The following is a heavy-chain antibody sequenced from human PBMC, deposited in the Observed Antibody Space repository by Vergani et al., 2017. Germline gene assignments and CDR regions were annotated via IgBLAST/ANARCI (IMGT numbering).Heavy chain of an antibody. Sequence: QVQLQESGPGLVKPSQTLSLTCTVSGGSISSGGYYCSWIRQHPGKGLEWIGYIYYSGSTYYNPSLKSRVTISVDTSKNQFALKLSSVTAADTAVYYCARDQLQSDYYGMDVWGQGTTVTVSS. D-gene: IGHD4-23*01. CDR1: GGSISSGGYY. V-gene: IGHV4-31*03. J-gene: IGHJ6*02. CDR3: ARDQLQSDYYGMDV. CDR2: IYYSGST.